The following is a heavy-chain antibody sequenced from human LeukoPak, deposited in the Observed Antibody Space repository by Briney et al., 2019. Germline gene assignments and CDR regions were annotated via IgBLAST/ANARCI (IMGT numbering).Heavy chain of an antibody. J-gene: IGHJ6*04. D-gene: IGHD6-13*01. V-gene: IGHV3-30*18. CDR3: AKVVQYSSSWYGSYYYGMDV. Sequence: GGSLRLSCAASGFTFSSYGTHWVRQAPGKGLEWVAVISYDGSNKYYADSVKGRFTISRDNSKNTLYLQMNSLRAEDTAVYYCAKVVQYSSSWYGSYYYGMDVWGKGTTVTVSS. CDR1: GFTFSSYG. CDR2: ISYDGSNK.